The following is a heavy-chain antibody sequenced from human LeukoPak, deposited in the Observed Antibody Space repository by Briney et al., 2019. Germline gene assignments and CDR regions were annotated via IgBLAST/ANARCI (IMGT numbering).Heavy chain of an antibody. D-gene: IGHD3-9*01. J-gene: IGHJ4*02. Sequence: GASVKVSCKASGYTFTGYYVHWVRQAPGQGLEWMGWISPNSGGTNYAQKFQGRVTMTRDTSISTAYMELSRLRSDDTAVYYCARGDHYDVLTGFQTPSHLSDYWGQGTLVTVSS. V-gene: IGHV1-2*02. CDR1: GYTFTGYY. CDR2: ISPNSGGT. CDR3: ARGDHYDVLTGFQTPSHLSDY.